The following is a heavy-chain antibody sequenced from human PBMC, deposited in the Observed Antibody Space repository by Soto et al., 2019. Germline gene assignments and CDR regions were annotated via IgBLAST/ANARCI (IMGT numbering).Heavy chain of an antibody. CDR2: INSDGSST. Sequence: XGSLRLSCAASGFTVSSYGMHWVRQAPGKGLVWVSRINSDGSSTSYADSVKGRFTISRDNAKNTLYLQMNSLRAEDTAVYYCERDRLRFLNGMDVWAQGTTVTVSS. CDR1: GFTVSSYG. D-gene: IGHD3-3*01. CDR3: ERDRLRFLNGMDV. V-gene: IGHV3-74*01. J-gene: IGHJ6*02.